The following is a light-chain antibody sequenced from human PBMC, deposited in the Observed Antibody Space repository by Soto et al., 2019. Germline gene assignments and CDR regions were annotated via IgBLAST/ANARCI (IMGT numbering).Light chain of an antibody. V-gene: IGKV1-5*03. CDR3: QQYNSYQYT. Sequence: DIQMTQSPSTLSASFGDRVNITCRASQSISSWLAWYQQKPGKAPKLLIYKASSLEGGIPSRFSGSGSETEFTLTISSLQPEDFATYYCQQYNSYQYTFGQGTKLEIK. CDR1: QSISSW. CDR2: KAS. J-gene: IGKJ2*01.